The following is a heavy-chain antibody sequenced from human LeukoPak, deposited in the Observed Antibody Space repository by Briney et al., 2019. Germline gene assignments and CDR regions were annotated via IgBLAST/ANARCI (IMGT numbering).Heavy chain of an antibody. CDR1: GFTFSSYW. D-gene: IGHD2-15*01. CDR2: IKQDGSEK. J-gene: IGHJ6*03. Sequence: GGSLRLSCAASGFTFSSYWMSWVRQAPGRGLERVANIKQDGSEKYYVDSVKGRFTISRDNAKNSLYLQMNSLRAEDTAVYYCARGDCSGGSCYINYYYYMDVWGKGTTVTVSS. CDR3: ARGDCSGGSCYINYYYYMDV. V-gene: IGHV3-7*01.